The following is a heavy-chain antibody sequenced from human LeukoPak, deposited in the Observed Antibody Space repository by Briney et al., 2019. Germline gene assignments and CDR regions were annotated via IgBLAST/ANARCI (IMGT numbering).Heavy chain of an antibody. D-gene: IGHD5-18*01. CDR3: AKRIQSAMAMGY. V-gene: IGHV3-23*01. J-gene: IGHJ4*02. Sequence: GGTLRLSCAASGFTFSSYGMSWVRQAPGKGLEWVSDISGSGGSTYYADSVKGRFTISRDNSKNTMYLQMNSLRAEDTAVYYCAKRIQSAMAMGYWGQGTLVTVSS. CDR2: ISGSGGST. CDR1: GFTFSSYG.